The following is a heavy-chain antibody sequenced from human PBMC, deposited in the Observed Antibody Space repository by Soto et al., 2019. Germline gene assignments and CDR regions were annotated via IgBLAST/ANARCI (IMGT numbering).Heavy chain of an antibody. CDR1: GFTFRTNG. Sequence: QVQLVQSAAEVKKSGASVKVSCKASGFTFRTNGIIWVRQAPGQGLEGMGWISAYNGNTNYAQKFQDRVTMTTDTSTSTAYMELTSLRSDDTAVYYCARGKGGYSAYDSDFDFWGQGTLVTVSS. V-gene: IGHV1-18*01. D-gene: IGHD5-12*01. CDR3: ARGKGGYSAYDSDFDF. CDR2: ISAYNGNT. J-gene: IGHJ4*02.